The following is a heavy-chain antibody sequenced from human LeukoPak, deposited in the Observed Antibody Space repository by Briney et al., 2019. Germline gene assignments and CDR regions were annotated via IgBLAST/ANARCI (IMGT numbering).Heavy chain of an antibody. V-gene: IGHV3-23*01. Sequence: GGSLRLSCAASGFTFSSYGMSGVRQAPGKGLEWVSAISCSGGSTYYADSVKGRFTIPRDNSKNTLYLQMNSLRAEDTAVYYCAKGDGDSYYSYYMDVWGKGTTVTISS. CDR1: GFTFSSYG. J-gene: IGHJ6*03. CDR2: ISCSGGST. CDR3: AKGDGDSYYSYYMDV. D-gene: IGHD4-17*01.